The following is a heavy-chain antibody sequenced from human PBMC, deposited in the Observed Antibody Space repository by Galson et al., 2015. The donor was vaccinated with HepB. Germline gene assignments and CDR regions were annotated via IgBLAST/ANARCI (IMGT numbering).Heavy chain of an antibody. CDR3: ARDPTVATITAYYYYYGMDV. CDR1: GGTFSNYA. J-gene: IGHJ6*02. CDR2: IIPIFGTP. Sequence: SVKVSCKASGGTFSNYAISWVRQAPGQGLEWMGGIIPIFGTPNYAQKFRGRVTITADASTSTAYMELSSLRSEDTAVYYCARDPTVATITAYYYYYGMDVWGQGTTVTVSS. D-gene: IGHD5-24*01. V-gene: IGHV1-69*13.